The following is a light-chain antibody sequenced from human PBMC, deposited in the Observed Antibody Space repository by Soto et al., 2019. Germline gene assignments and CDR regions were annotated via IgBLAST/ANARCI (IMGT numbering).Light chain of an antibody. CDR1: QSVSSSY. Sequence: EIVLTQSPGTLSLSPGERATLSCRASQSVSSSYLAWYQQKPGQAPRLLIYGASSRATGIPDRFSGSGSGQDFTLTISRLEPEDFAVYYCQQYGRSPFTFGPGTKVDIK. V-gene: IGKV3-20*01. CDR2: GAS. CDR3: QQYGRSPFT. J-gene: IGKJ3*01.